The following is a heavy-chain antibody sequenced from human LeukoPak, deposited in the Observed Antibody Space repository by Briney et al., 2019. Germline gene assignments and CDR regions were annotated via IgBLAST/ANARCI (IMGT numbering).Heavy chain of an antibody. CDR3: ALLLWFGEPPSTPDAFDI. CDR1: GGSLSGYY. D-gene: IGHD3-10*01. V-gene: IGHV4-34*01. CDR2: INYSGST. Sequence: SETLSLTCAVYGGSLSGYYWSWIRQPPGKGLEWIGEINYSGSTNYNPSLKSRVTISVDTSKNQFSLKLSSVTAADTAVYYCALLLWFGEPPSTPDAFDIWGQGTMVTVSS. J-gene: IGHJ3*02.